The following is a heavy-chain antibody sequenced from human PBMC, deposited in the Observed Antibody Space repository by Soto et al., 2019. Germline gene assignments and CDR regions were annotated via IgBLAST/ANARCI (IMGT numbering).Heavy chain of an antibody. CDR2: ILYDGSNK. CDR1: GFTFSSYA. V-gene: IGHV3-30-3*01. D-gene: IGHD6-19*01. J-gene: IGHJ3*02. Sequence: PGGSLRLSCAASGFTFSSYAMHWVRQAPGKGLEWVAVILYDGSNKYYAGSVKGRFTISRDNSKNTLYLQMNSLRAEDTAVYYCARPRTGYSSGHDAFDIWGQGTMVTVSS. CDR3: ARPRTGYSSGHDAFDI.